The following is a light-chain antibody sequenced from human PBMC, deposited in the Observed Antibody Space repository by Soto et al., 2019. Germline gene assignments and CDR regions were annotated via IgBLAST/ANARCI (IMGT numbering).Light chain of an antibody. V-gene: IGKV3-20*01. Sequence: EIVLTQSPGTLSLSPGERATLSCRASQSVSSSYLAWYQQKPGQAPRLLLYGASSRATGIPDRFSGSGSGTDFTLTSSRLEPEDFAVYYCQQYVSSPLTFGGGTKVELK. CDR1: QSVSSSY. CDR2: GAS. CDR3: QQYVSSPLT. J-gene: IGKJ4*02.